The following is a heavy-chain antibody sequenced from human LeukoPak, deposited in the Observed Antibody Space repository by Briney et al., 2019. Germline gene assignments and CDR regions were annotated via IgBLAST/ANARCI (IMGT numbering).Heavy chain of an antibody. Sequence: SETLSLTCTVSGGSISSYYRSWIRQPPGKGLEWIGYIYYSGSTNYNPSLKSRVTISVDTSKNQFSLKLSSVTAADTAVYYCARLVVTATYDAFGIWGQGTMVTVSS. V-gene: IGHV4-59*08. CDR3: ARLVVTATYDAFGI. D-gene: IGHD2-21*02. J-gene: IGHJ3*02. CDR2: IYYSGST. CDR1: GGSISSYY.